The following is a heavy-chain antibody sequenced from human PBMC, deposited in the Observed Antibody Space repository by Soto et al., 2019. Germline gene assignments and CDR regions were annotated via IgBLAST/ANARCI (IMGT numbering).Heavy chain of an antibody. Sequence: QVQLVESGGGVVQPGRSLRLSCAASGFTFSSYAMHWVRQAPGNGLEWVAVIWYDGSNKNYADSVKGRFTISRDNSKNTLYLQINRLTTEDTAVYYCAKARHGSGTYSYFDYWGQGILVTVSS. CDR1: GFTFSSYA. V-gene: IGHV3-30*18. CDR2: IWYDGSNK. CDR3: AKARHGSGTYSYFDY. D-gene: IGHD3-10*01. J-gene: IGHJ4*02.